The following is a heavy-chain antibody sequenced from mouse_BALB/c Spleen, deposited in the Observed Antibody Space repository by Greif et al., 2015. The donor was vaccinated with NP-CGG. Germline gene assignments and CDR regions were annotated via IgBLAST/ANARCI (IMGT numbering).Heavy chain of an antibody. D-gene: IGHD1-2*01. CDR3: ARGATAMYYFDY. V-gene: IGHV2-2*02. Sequence: QVQLKQSGPGLGQPSQSLSITCTVSGFSLTSYGVHWVRQSPGKGLEWLGVLCSGGSTDYNAAFISRLSISKDNSKSQVFFKMNSLQANDTAIYDCARGATAMYYFDYWGQGTTLTVSS. CDR2: LCSGGST. CDR1: GFSLTSYG. J-gene: IGHJ2*01.